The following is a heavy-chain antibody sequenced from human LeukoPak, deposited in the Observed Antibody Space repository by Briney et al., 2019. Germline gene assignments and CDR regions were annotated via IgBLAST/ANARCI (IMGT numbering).Heavy chain of an antibody. D-gene: IGHD3-22*01. CDR1: GFTFGSYG. V-gene: IGHV3-33*06. Sequence: GGSLRLSCAASGFTFGSYGMHWVRQAPGKGLEWVAVIWYDGSNKYYADSVKGRFTISRDNSKNTLYLQMNSLRAEDTAVYYCAKGAYNYYDSSGYLFGYWGQGTLVTVSS. CDR3: AKGAYNYYDSSGYLFGY. CDR2: IWYDGSNK. J-gene: IGHJ4*02.